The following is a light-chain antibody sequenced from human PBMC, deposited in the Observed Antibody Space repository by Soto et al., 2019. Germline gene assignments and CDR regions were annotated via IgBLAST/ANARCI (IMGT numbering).Light chain of an antibody. J-gene: IGKJ2*01. CDR2: GAS. CDR1: QSVSSG. V-gene: IGKV3-15*01. Sequence: EIVMTQSPATLSVSPGERATLSCRASQSVSSGFLAWYQQKPGQAPGLLIYGASTRATGIPARFSGSGSGTEFTLTISSLQSEDFAVYYCQLYNNWPYTFGQGTKLEIK. CDR3: QLYNNWPYT.